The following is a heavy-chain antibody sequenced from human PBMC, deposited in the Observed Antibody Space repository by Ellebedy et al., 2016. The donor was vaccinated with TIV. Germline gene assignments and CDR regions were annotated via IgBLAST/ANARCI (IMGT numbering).Heavy chain of an antibody. CDR2: ITSSNTI. Sequence: GESLKISCAASGFSFSSYSMNWVRQAPGKGLEWVSYITSSNTIYYADSVKGRFTISRDNANNSLYLQMNSLRAEDTAVYYCARQRILDYWGQGTLVIVSS. V-gene: IGHV3-48*01. D-gene: IGHD1-1*01. J-gene: IGHJ4*02. CDR1: GFSFSSYS. CDR3: ARQRILDY.